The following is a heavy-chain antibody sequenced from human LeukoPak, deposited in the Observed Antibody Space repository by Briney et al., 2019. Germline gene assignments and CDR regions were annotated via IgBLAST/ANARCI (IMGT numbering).Heavy chain of an antibody. CDR3: ARETGGGYYYSYYFDY. Sequence: GGSLRLSCAASGFTFSSYWMSWVRQAPGKGLEWVANIKQDGSEKYHVDSVKGRFTISRDNAKNSLYLQMNSLRAEDTAVYYCARETGGGYYYSYYFDYWGQGTLVTVSS. V-gene: IGHV3-7*01. CDR1: GFTFSSYW. J-gene: IGHJ4*02. D-gene: IGHD3-22*01. CDR2: IKQDGSEK.